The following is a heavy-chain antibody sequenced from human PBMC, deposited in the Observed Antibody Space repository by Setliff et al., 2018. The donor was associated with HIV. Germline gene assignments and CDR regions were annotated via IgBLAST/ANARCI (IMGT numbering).Heavy chain of an antibody. Sequence: SETLSLTCTVSGGSVSTGNYYWNWIRLPPGKGLEWIGYIFYSGSTNYNPSLKSRVTISVDTSKNQFSLRLNSVAAADTAIYYGTRRGADSYYPRPLDVWGKGTTVTVSS. CDR3: TRRGADSYYPRPLDV. CDR2: IFYSGST. J-gene: IGHJ6*04. CDR1: GGSVSTGNYY. D-gene: IGHD3-10*01. V-gene: IGHV4-61*01.